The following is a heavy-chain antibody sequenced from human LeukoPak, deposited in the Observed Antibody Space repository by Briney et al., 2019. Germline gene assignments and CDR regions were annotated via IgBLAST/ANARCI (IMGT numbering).Heavy chain of an antibody. V-gene: IGHV4-59*11. CDR2: IHYTGKP. Sequence: NPSETLSLTCSVSGGSIRGHYWTWIRQPPGKGLEWIGQIHYTGKPDYNPSLKSRITISVDTSKNQVSLQVSSVTAADSATYYCARFGVDYDMDVWGHGTTVTVFS. CDR1: GGSIRGHY. J-gene: IGHJ6*02. D-gene: IGHD3-16*01. CDR3: ARFGVDYDMDV.